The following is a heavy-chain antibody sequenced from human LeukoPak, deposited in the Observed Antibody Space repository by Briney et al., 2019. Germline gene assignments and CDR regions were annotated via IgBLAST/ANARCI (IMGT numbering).Heavy chain of an antibody. Sequence: GGSLRLSCAASGFTFSTSTMNWVRQAPGKGLEWVSSISSGGVNIYYGDSVKGRFTISRDNAKNSLYLQMNSLRAEDTAVYYWAKNYNFRDTFVVWGQGTMVTVSS. CDR2: ISSGGVNI. V-gene: IGHV3-21*01. D-gene: IGHD1-20*01. CDR1: GFTFSTST. J-gene: IGHJ3*01. CDR3: AKNYNFRDTFVV.